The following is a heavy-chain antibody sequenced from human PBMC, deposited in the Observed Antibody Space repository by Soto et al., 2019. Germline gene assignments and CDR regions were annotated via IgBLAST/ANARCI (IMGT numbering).Heavy chain of an antibody. J-gene: IGHJ6*02. CDR3: ARDRYYDSSGYFSYYYGMDV. Sequence: SLTCTVSGGSVSSGSYYWSWIRQPPGKGLEWIGYIYYSGSTNYNPSLKSRVTISVDTSKNQFSLKLSSVTAADTAVYYCARDRYYDSSGYFSYYYGMDVWGQGTTVTVSS. CDR1: GGSVSSGSYY. CDR2: IYYSGST. V-gene: IGHV4-61*01. D-gene: IGHD3-22*01.